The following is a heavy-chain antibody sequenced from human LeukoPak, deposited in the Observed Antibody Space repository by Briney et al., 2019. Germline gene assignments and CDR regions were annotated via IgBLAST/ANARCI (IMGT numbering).Heavy chain of an antibody. Sequence: SATLSLTCTVSGGSVSSGTYYWTWIRQPPGQGLEWIGYIYYGGNTNYNPSLKTRVTISVDTSKNQFSLRLTSVSAADTATYYCARVLIAVAGYDYWGQGTQVTVSS. CDR2: IYYGGNT. CDR3: ARVLIAVAGYDY. J-gene: IGHJ4*02. V-gene: IGHV4-61*01. CDR1: GGSVSSGTYY. D-gene: IGHD6-19*01.